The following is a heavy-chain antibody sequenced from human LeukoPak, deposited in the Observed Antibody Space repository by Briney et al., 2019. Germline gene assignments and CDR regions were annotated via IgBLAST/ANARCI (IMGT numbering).Heavy chain of an antibody. V-gene: IGHV4-61*01. D-gene: IGHD3-22*01. CDR3: ARRHYYNGRAYYFLDY. CDR1: GGSVSSDNYY. J-gene: IGHJ4*02. CDR2: ISYSGST. Sequence: PSETLSLTCTVSGGSVSSDNYYWTWIRPPQGKGLQWIGYISYSGSTNYHPSLKSRVTISLHTSKNQFSLRLSSLTAADTAVYYCARRHYYNGRAYYFLDYWGQGTLVTVSS.